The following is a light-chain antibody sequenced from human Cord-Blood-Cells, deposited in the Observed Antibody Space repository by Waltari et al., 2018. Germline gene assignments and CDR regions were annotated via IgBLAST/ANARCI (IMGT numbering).Light chain of an antibody. V-gene: IGLV2-11*01. Sequence: QSALTQPRSVSGSPGQSVTISCTGTSSDVGGYNYVSWYQQHPGKAPKLMIYDVSKRPSGVPDRCSCSKSGNTASLTISGLQAEDEADYYCCSYAGSFHVVFGGGTKLTVL. J-gene: IGLJ2*01. CDR1: SSDVGGYNY. CDR2: DVS. CDR3: CSYAGSFHVV.